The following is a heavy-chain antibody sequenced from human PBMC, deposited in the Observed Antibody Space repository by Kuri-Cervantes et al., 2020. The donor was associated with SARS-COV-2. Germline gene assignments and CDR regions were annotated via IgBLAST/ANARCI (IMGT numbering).Heavy chain of an antibody. CDR3: ARDQDIVVVVAATPGRGAFDI. J-gene: IGHJ3*02. V-gene: IGHV1-2*02. CDR1: GYTFTGYY. CDR2: INPNSCGT. Sequence: ASVKVSCKASGYTFTGYYMHWVRQAPGQGLEWMGWINPNSCGTNYAQKFQGRVTMTRDTSISTAYMELSRLRTDDTAVYCCARDQDIVVVVAATPGRGAFDIWGQGTMVTVSS. D-gene: IGHD2-15*01.